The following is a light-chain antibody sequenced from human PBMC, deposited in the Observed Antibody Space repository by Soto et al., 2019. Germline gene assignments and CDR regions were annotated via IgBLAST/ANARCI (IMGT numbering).Light chain of an antibody. CDR3: QHQYRYSEA. V-gene: IGKV1-9*01. CDR1: QGFPTS. J-gene: IGKJ1*01. CDR2: AAS. Sequence: INLTQSPLSLSASVGDRVTITCRASQGFPTSLAWYQQKPRKAPRLLIHAASTLHSGVPSRFCGSGSGAKFTLTTISLQPDDFATYYYQHQYRYSEAFGQGTKVDIK.